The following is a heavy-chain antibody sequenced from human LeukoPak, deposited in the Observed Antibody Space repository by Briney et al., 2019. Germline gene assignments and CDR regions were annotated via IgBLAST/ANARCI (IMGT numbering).Heavy chain of an antibody. D-gene: IGHD6-6*01. J-gene: IGHJ4*02. Sequence: QPSETLSLTCAVYGGSLSGYYWSWIRQSPGKGLEWVSPIYSDGSTHYTDSVKGRFSISRDNSKNTVYLQMNSLRGEDTAVYYCARRSVPGRPGYWGQGTLVTVSS. V-gene: IGHV3-66*04. CDR1: GGSLSGYY. CDR3: ARRSVPGRPGY. CDR2: IYSDGST.